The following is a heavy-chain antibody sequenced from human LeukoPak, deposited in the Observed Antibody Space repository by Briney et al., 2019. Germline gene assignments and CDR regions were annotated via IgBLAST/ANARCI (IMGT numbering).Heavy chain of an antibody. CDR3: ARVAAADPYNWFDP. D-gene: IGHD6-13*01. Sequence: SVKVSCKASGGTFSSYAISWVRQAPGQGLEWMGGIIPIFGTANYAQKFQGRVTITADKSTSTAYMELSSLRSEDTAVYYCARVAAADPYNWFDPWGRGTLVTVSS. J-gene: IGHJ5*02. CDR1: GGTFSSYA. CDR2: IIPIFGTA. V-gene: IGHV1-69*06.